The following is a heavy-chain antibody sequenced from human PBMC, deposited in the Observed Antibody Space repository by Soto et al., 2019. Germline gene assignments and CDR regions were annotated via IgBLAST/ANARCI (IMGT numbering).Heavy chain of an antibody. Sequence: ESLKISCKGSGYSFTSYWIGWVRQMPGKGLECMGIIYPGDSDTRYSPSFQGQVTISADKSITTAFLQWSSLKASDTAMYYCAKNVHPCPASNCKGIDVGAKGPRVTFPS. V-gene: IGHV5-51*01. CDR1: GYSFTSYW. CDR2: IYPGDSDT. CDR3: AKNVHPCPASNCKGIDV. J-gene: IGHJ6*04. D-gene: IGHD7-27*01.